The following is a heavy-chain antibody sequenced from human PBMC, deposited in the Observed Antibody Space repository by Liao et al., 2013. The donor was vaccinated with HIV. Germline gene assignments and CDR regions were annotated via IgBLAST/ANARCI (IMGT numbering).Heavy chain of an antibody. V-gene: IGHV4-61*02. CDR2: IYTSGST. Sequence: QVQLQESGPGLVKPSQTLSLTCTVSGGSIGSGTYYWSWIRQPAGKGLEWIGRIYTSGSTNYNPSLKSRVTISADTSKNQLSLKLTSVTAADTAVYYCARVTEEGNWGSWGDYYAYYMDVWGKGTTVTVSS. D-gene: IGHD7-27*01. CDR3: ARVTEEGNWGSWGDYYAYYMDV. J-gene: IGHJ6*03. CDR1: GGSIGSGTYY.